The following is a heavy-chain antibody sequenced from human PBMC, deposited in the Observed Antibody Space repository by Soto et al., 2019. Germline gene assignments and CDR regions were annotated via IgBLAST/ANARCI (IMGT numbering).Heavy chain of an antibody. J-gene: IGHJ6*02. Sequence: GGSMRLSCVASGFSFSSYSMNWVRQAPGKRLEWVSYISSSSSSIYYADSVKGRFTISRDNVKNSLYLQMNSLRDEDTAVYYCARGASPLHYNYGMDVGGQGTTLAAS. CDR3: ARGASPLHYNYGMDV. V-gene: IGHV3-48*02. CDR2: ISSSSSSI. CDR1: GFSFSSYS.